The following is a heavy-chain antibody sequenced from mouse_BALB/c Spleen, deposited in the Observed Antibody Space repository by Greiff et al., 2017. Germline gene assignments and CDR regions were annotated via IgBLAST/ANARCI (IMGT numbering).Heavy chain of an antibody. V-gene: IGHV14-3*02. J-gene: IGHJ3*01. Sequence: VQLKQSGAELVKPGASVKLSCTASGFNIKDTYMHWVKQRPEQGLEWIGRIDPANGNTKYDPKFQGKATITADTSSNTAYLQLSSLTSEDTAVYYCARSLYDYAWFAYWGQGTLVTVSA. CDR2: IDPANGNT. D-gene: IGHD2-4*01. CDR3: ARSLYDYAWFAY. CDR1: GFNIKDTY.